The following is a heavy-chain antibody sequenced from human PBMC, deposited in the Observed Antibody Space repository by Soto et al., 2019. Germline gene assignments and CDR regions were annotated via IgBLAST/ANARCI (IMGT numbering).Heavy chain of an antibody. CDR3: ASTGVLGEYYMDV. CDR1: GFTVSNNY. Sequence: EVQLVESGGGLVQPGGSLRLSCEVSGFTVSNNYVSWVRQAPGKGLEWVSVIYSGGSTYYADSVKGRFTISRDNSKNTLYLQMNSRRAEDTAVYYCASTGVLGEYYMDVWGKGTTVTVSS. V-gene: IGHV3-66*01. CDR2: IYSGGST. D-gene: IGHD3-3*02. J-gene: IGHJ6*03.